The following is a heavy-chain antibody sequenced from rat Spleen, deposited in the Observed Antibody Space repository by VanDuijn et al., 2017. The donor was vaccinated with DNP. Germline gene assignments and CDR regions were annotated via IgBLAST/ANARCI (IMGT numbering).Heavy chain of an antibody. V-gene: IGHV5-20*01. CDR2: ISYDGGST. D-gene: IGHD4-3*01. J-gene: IGHJ3*01. CDR3: TIAYNSGFAY. Sequence: EVQLVESGGGLVQPGNSLKLSCAVSGITFSDYYMAWVRQAPTKGLELVASISYDGGSTYYRDSVKGRFTISRDNAKSTLYLQMDSLRSEDTATYYCTIAYNSGFAYWGQGTLVTVSS. CDR1: GITFSDYY.